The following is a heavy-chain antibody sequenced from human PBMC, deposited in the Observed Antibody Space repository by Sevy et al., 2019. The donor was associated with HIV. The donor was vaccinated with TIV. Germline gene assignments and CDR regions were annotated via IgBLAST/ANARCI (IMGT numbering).Heavy chain of an antibody. D-gene: IGHD3-10*01. Sequence: ASVKVSCKISGYTLKEFSIHWVRQAPEKGLEWMGGFDENGEALYAQKFQGRVTLTEDTSIDTAYMELSSLRSEDSAMYYCATDIIVGRAYWGQGTRVTVSS. V-gene: IGHV1-24*01. CDR3: ATDIIVGRAY. CDR2: FDENGEA. J-gene: IGHJ4*02. CDR1: GYTLKEFS.